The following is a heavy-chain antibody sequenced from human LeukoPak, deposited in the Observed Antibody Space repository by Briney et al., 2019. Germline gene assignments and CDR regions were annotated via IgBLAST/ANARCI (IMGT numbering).Heavy chain of an antibody. J-gene: IGHJ4*02. D-gene: IGHD3-22*01. CDR3: AKDGGSGYYYFDY. Sequence: GGSLRLSCTASGFAFSSYAMSWVRQAPGVGLEWVSAIDGGGGSTWHADSVKGRFTISRDNSKNTLYVQMNSLRAEDTAVYYCAKDGGSGYYYFDYWGQGTLVTVSS. CDR2: IDGGGGST. CDR1: GFAFSSYA. V-gene: IGHV3-23*01.